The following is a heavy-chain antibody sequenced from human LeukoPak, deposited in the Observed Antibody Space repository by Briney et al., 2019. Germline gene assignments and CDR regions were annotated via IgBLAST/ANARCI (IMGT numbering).Heavy chain of an antibody. CDR1: GFSISTTGVG. J-gene: IGHJ4*02. V-gene: IGHV2-5*02. CDR3: ARLKDGDYADY. D-gene: IGHD4-17*01. CDR2: IYWDDDK. Sequence: SGHTLVKPTQTLTLTCTFSGFSISTTGVGVGWIRQPPGKALEWLVFIYWDDDKRYNPSLRSRLTITKDTSKNQVVLTMTNMDPVDTATYYCARLKDGDYADYWGQGTLVTVSS.